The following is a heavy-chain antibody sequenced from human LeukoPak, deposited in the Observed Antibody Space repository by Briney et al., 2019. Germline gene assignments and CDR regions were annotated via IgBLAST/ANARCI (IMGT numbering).Heavy chain of an antibody. CDR3: ARDLGPHSSSPNSGAFDI. D-gene: IGHD6-6*01. CDR2: ITSSATT. J-gene: IGHJ3*02. V-gene: IGHV3-69-1*01. Sequence: GGSLRLSCAASGFTFSDYYMTWIRQAPGKGLEWVSCITSSATTYYADSVKGRFTIPRDNAKTSLYLQMNSLRAEDTAVYYCARDLGPHSSSPNSGAFDIWGQGTMVTVSS. CDR1: GFTFSDYY.